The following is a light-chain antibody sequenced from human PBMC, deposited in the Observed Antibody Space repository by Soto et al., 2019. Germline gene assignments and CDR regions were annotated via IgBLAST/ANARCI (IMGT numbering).Light chain of an antibody. J-gene: IGLJ3*02. CDR1: TGAVTGGYY. Sequence: QAVVTQEPSLTVSPGGTVTLTCASSTGAVTGGYYPNWFQRKPGQAPRPLIYSTGNRQSWTPARFSSSVRGGKAALTLSGVRPEDEADYYCLLYFDGVGVFGGGTKLTVL. CDR2: STG. V-gene: IGLV7-43*01. CDR3: LLYFDGVGV.